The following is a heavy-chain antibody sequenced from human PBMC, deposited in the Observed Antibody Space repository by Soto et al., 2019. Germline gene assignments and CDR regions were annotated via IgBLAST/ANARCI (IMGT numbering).Heavy chain of an antibody. CDR3: ARDTYSSSWDYYGMDV. J-gene: IGHJ6*02. CDR2: ISSSSSYI. V-gene: IGHV3-21*01. CDR1: GFTFSSYS. D-gene: IGHD6-13*01. Sequence: PGGSLRLSCAASGFTFSSYSMNWVRQAPGKGLEWVSSISSSSSYIYYADSVKGRFTISRDNAKNSLYLQMNSLRAEDTAVYYCARDTYSSSWDYYGMDVWGQGTTVTVSS.